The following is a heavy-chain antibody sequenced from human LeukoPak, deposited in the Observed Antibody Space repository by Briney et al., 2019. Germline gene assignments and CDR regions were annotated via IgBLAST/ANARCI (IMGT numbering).Heavy chain of an antibody. V-gene: IGHV3-74*01. Sequence: GGSLRLSCAASGFTFSRHWMHWVRQAPGKGLVWVARINPDGSTINYADSVKDRFTISRDNAKNTLYLQMNSLRAEDTAVYYCATAGNYRFDYWGQGTLVTVSS. CDR3: ATAGNYRFDY. CDR2: INPDGSTI. J-gene: IGHJ4*02. D-gene: IGHD1-7*01. CDR1: GFTFSRHW.